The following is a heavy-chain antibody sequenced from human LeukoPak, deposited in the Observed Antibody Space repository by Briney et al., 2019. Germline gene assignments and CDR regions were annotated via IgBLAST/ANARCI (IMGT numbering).Heavy chain of an antibody. J-gene: IGHJ5*02. D-gene: IGHD6-19*01. CDR2: ISGSGGGT. Sequence: LPGGVLRLSCAASGFTVSSYAMTWVRQAPGKGLEWVSGISGSGGGTYYADSVKGRFTISRDNSKNTLYLQMNSLRAEDTAVYYCARATLGYSSGWYDNWGQGTLVTVSS. CDR1: GFTVSSYA. CDR3: ARATLGYSSGWYDN. V-gene: IGHV3-23*01.